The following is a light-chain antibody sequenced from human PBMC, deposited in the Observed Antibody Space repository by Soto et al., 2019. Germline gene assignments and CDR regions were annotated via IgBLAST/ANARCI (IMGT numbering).Light chain of an antibody. J-gene: IGKJ1*01. V-gene: IGKV3-20*01. CDR1: QSVSSSY. Sequence: EIVLTQSPGTLSLSPGERATLSCRASQSVSSSYLAWYQQKPGQAPRLLIYGASSRATGIPDRFSGSGSGTDFTLTISRLEPEHFAVYYCQQYGSSPPKTFGQGTKV. CDR2: GAS. CDR3: QQYGSSPPKT.